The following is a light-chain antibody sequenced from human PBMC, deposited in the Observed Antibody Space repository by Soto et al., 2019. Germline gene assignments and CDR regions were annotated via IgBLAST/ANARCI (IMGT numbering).Light chain of an antibody. J-gene: IGKJ4*01. V-gene: IGKV1-9*01. CDR2: TAS. CDR1: QDIRNF. CDR3: QQLRDYPLT. Sequence: IQVTQSPSSLSASIGDRVTITCRASQDIRNFLAWYQQKPGNAPKLLIFTASTLQSGVPSRFSGSGSGTDFALTISSLQPGDFATYYCQQLRDYPLTFGGGTKVEIK.